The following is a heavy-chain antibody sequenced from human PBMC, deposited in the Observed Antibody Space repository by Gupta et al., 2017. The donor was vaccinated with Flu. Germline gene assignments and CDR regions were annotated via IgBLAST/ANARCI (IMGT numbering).Heavy chain of an antibody. CDR3: ERRVAMAGYFDY. J-gene: IGHJ4*02. V-gene: IGHV4-39*01. Sequence: TNVNYLWDWLRQPPGEDLEWIGTIYYTGSASYTPSLKSRVSMSVDTSKNQLSLTLASINATDTAVYYCERRVAMAGYFDYWGQGVLVTVSS. CDR1: TNVNYL. CDR2: IYYTGSA. D-gene: IGHD6-19*01.